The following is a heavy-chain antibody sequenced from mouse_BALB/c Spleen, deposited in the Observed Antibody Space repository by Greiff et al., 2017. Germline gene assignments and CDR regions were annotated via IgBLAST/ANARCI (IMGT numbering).Heavy chain of an antibody. Sequence: QVQLQQSGAELAKPGASVKMSCKASGYTFTSYWMHWVKQRPGQGLEWIGYINPNTGYTEYNQKFKDKATLTADKSSSTAYMQLSSLTSEDSAVYYCARTMIYYYAMDYWGQGTSVTVSS. J-gene: IGHJ4*01. CDR2: INPNTGYT. CDR3: ARTMIYYYAMDY. D-gene: IGHD2-4*01. CDR1: GYTFTSYW. V-gene: IGHV1-7*01.